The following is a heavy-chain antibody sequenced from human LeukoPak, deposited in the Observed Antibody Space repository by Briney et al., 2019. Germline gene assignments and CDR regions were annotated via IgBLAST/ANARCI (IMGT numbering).Heavy chain of an antibody. Sequence: GGSLRLSCAASGFFFRSYTMEWVRQAPGKGLEWVSSISSSSSYIYYADSVKGRFTISRDNDKNSLYLQINNLRGEDTAVYYCARVPGFVGATKSFDCWGQGTLVTVSS. CDR1: GFFFRSYT. CDR2: ISSSSSYI. J-gene: IGHJ4*02. CDR3: ARVPGFVGATKSFDC. V-gene: IGHV3-21*01. D-gene: IGHD1-26*01.